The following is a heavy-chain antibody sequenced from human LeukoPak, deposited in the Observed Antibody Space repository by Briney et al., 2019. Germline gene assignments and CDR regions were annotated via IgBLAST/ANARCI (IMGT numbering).Heavy chain of an antibody. CDR2: IYYSGST. CDR1: GGSISSYY. Sequence: SETLSLTCTVSGGSISSYYWSWVRQPPGKGMEWIGYIYYSGSTNYNPSLKSRVTISVDTSKNQFSLKLSSVTAADTAVYYCARGTTVVTYYFDYWGQGTLVTVSS. V-gene: IGHV4-59*01. D-gene: IGHD4-23*01. CDR3: ARGTTVVTYYFDY. J-gene: IGHJ4*02.